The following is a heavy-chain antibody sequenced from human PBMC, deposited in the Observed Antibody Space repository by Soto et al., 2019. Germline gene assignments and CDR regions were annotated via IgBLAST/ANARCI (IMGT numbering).Heavy chain of an antibody. V-gene: IGHV4-30-4*01. CDR3: ARGTVWYYDSSGYYLDY. CDR1: GGSISSGDYY. Sequence: SETLSLTCTVSGGSISSGDYYWSWIRQPPGKGLEWIGYIYYSGSTYYNPSLKSRVTISVDTSKNQFSLKLSSVTAADTAVYYCARGTVWYYDSSGYYLDYWGQGTLVTDSS. CDR2: IYYSGST. D-gene: IGHD3-22*01. J-gene: IGHJ4*02.